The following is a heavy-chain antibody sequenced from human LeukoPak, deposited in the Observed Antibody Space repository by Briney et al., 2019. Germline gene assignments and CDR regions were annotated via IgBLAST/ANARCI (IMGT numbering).Heavy chain of an antibody. Sequence: GGSLRLSCAASGFTFDNYAMHWVRQAPGKGLEWVSGISWNSGSIGYADSVKGRFTISRDNAKNSLYLQMNSLRAEDTALYYCVSGWDFDYWGQGTLVTVSS. D-gene: IGHD6-19*01. V-gene: IGHV3-9*01. CDR2: ISWNSGSI. J-gene: IGHJ4*02. CDR3: VSGWDFDY. CDR1: GFTFDNYA.